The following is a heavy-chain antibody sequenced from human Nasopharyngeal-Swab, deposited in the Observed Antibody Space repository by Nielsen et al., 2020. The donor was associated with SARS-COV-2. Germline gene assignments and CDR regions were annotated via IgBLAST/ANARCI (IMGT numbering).Heavy chain of an antibody. J-gene: IGHJ4*02. CDR3: AKDLTGYYAPLDQ. CDR1: GFTFTSYA. CDR2: VNGNGADT. V-gene: IGHV3-23*01. Sequence: GGSLRLSCAASGFTFTSYAMNWVRQAPGKGLEWLSAVNGNGADTYYADSVKGRFTISKDNSKNTLYLHMNSLRAEDTAVNYCAKDLTGYYAPLDQWGQGVLVTVSS. D-gene: IGHD3-9*01.